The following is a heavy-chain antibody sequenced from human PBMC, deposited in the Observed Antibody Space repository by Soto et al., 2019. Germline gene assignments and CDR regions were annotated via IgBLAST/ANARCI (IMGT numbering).Heavy chain of an antibody. CDR3: ASPPLYYYDSSGRIDY. V-gene: IGHV3-23*01. D-gene: IGHD3-22*01. CDR2: ISGSGGST. J-gene: IGHJ4*02. Sequence: GGSLRLSCAASGFTFSSYAMSWVRQAPGKGLEWVSAISGSGGSTYYADSVKGRFTISRGNSKNTLYLQMNSLRAEDTAVYYCASPPLYYYDSSGRIDYWGQGTLVTVSS. CDR1: GFTFSSYA.